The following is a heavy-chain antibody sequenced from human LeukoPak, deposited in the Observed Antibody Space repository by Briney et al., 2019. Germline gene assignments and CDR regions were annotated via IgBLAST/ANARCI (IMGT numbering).Heavy chain of an antibody. D-gene: IGHD6-13*01. CDR1: GFTFSSYS. V-gene: IGHV3-21*01. J-gene: IGHJ4*02. CDR2: ISSSSSYI. Sequence: PGGSLRLSCAASGFTFSSYSMNWVRQAPGKGLEWVSSISSSSSYIYYADSVKGRFTISRDNSKNTVFLQMNSLRTEDTAVYYCAKITTAGSYFDYWGQGTLVIVSS. CDR3: AKITTAGSYFDY.